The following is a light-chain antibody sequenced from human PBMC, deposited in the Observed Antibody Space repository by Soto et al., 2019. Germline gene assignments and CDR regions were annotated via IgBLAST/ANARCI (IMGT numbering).Light chain of an antibody. V-gene: IGLV2-8*01. CDR1: SSDVGGYNY. J-gene: IGLJ3*02. CDR3: QAYDYSLTAFV. CDR2: EVS. Sequence: QSVLTQPPSASGSPGQSVTISCTGTSSDVGGYNYVSWYQQHPGKAPKLMIYEVSKRPSGVPDRFSGSKSGNTASLTVSGLQAEDEADYYCQAYDYSLTAFVFGGGTKVTVL.